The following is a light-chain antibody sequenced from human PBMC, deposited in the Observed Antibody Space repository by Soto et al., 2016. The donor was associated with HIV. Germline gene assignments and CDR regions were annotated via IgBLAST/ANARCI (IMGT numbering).Light chain of an antibody. CDR1: NIGSKS. CDR3: QVWDRSSDHVL. CDR2: DNS. V-gene: IGLV3-21*03. Sequence: SYELTQAPSMSVAPGKTARITCGGNNIGSKSVHWYQQKPGQAPVLVVYDNSDRPSGIPERIFGSNSGNTATLTISRVEAGDEADYYCQVWDRSSDHVLFGGGTKLTVL. J-gene: IGLJ2*01.